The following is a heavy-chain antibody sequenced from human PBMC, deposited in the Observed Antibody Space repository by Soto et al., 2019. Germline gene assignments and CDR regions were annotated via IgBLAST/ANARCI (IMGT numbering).Heavy chain of an antibody. CDR2: ISGSGGST. J-gene: IGHJ4*01. D-gene: IGHD3-22*01. CDR3: ANIGRGYYYYCSCYCSDGQHDYFDY. Sequence: AGGALRLSWAGSGFTFSSYAMILGRQAPGRRLEWVSAISGSGGSTYYADSVTGRFTISRDNSKNTLYLQMNSLRAEDTAAYYCANIGRGYYYYCSCYCSDGQHDYFDYWGQGTTVTVSS. CDR1: GFTFSSYA. V-gene: IGHV3-23*01.